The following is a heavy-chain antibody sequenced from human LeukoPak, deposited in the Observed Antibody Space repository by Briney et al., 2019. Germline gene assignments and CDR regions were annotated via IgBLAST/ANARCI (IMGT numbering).Heavy chain of an antibody. Sequence: GGSLRLSCADSGFTFSDAWMSWVRQAPGKGLEWVGRIKSKTHGETTDYATPVKGRFTISRDDSKNKLYLQMNSLRAEDTAVYYCARDCGGGRCYDAFDIWGQGTMVTVSS. V-gene: IGHV3-15*01. CDR1: GFTFSDAW. D-gene: IGHD2-15*01. CDR2: IKSKTHGETT. J-gene: IGHJ3*02. CDR3: ARDCGGGRCYDAFDI.